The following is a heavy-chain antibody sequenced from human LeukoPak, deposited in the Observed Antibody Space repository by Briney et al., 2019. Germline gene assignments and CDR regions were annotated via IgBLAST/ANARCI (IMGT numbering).Heavy chain of an antibody. Sequence: SETLSLTCTVSGGPISSYYWSWIRQPPGKGLEWIGYIYYSGSTNYNPSLKSRVTISVDTSKNQFSLKLSSVTAADTAVYYCARLDYDSSGPLAFDIWGQGTMVTVSS. CDR3: ARLDYDSSGPLAFDI. D-gene: IGHD3-22*01. CDR2: IYYSGST. V-gene: IGHV4-59*08. CDR1: GGPISSYY. J-gene: IGHJ3*02.